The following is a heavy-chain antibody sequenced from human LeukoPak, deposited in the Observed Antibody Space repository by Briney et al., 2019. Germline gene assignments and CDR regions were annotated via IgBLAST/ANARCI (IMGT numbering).Heavy chain of an antibody. CDR2: ISGYNGNT. D-gene: IGHD5-12*01. CDR1: GYTFINYG. V-gene: IGHV1-18*04. CDR3: ARVSTNSRVGGYDPQWYFDL. Sequence: ASVKVSCKASGYTFINYGFTWVRQAPGQGLEWMGWISGYNGNTNYLQKFQGRVTMTTDTSTNTVYMELRSPSSDDTAVYYCARVSTNSRVGGYDPQWYFDLWAVAPWSLSPQ. J-gene: IGHJ2*01.